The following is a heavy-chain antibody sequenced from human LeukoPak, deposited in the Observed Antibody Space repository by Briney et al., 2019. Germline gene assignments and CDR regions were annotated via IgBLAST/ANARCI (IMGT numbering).Heavy chain of an antibody. J-gene: IGHJ4*02. V-gene: IGHV4-39*01. Sequence: PSETLFLTCTVSGGSNSSSSYYRGWIRQPPGKGLEWIGSIYYSGSTYYNPSLKSRVTISVDTSKNQFSLKLSSVTAADTAVYYCARQTRRPSWGQGTLVTVSS. CDR3: ARQTRRPS. D-gene: IGHD1-1*01. CDR1: GGSNSSSSYY. CDR2: IYYSGST.